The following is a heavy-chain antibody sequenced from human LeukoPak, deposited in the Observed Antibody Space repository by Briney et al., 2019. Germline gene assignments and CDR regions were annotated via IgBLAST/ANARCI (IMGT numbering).Heavy chain of an antibody. J-gene: IGHJ4*01. CDR2: ISHSGST. Sequence: SQTLSLTCTVSGASVSSGGYFWSWIRQRPGKGLEWIGYISHSGSTYYNPSLRSRVTISMDTSKNQFSLNLSSVTAADTAVYYLAKNRATAAACSDFLAYLGQGTPGHRLL. D-gene: IGHD6-25*01. V-gene: IGHV4-31*03. CDR3: AKNRATAAACSDFLAY. CDR1: GASVSSGGYF.